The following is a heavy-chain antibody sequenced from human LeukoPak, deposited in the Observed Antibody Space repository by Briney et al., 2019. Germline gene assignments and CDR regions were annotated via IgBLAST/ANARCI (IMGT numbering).Heavy chain of an antibody. CDR2: IFTDDTT. Sequence: GGSLRLSCAASGLTVSGNCMNWVRQAPGKGLEWVFAIFTDDTTYYGDSVKGRFTISRDNSKNTLYLQMNSLRAEDTAVYYCARDAPNDAEAFLDYWGQGTLVSVSS. CDR1: GLTVSGNC. J-gene: IGHJ4*02. V-gene: IGHV3-66*01. CDR3: ARDAPNDAEAFLDY. D-gene: IGHD2-8*01.